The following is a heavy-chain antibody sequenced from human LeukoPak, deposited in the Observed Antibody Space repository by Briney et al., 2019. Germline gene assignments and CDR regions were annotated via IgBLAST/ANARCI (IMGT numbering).Heavy chain of an antibody. CDR1: GGSISSSSYY. V-gene: IGHV4-39*07. D-gene: IGHD3-22*01. CDR2: IYYSGST. CDR3: ARVYYYDSSGYTNWFDP. Sequence: SETLSLTCTVSGGSISSSSYYWGWIRQPPGKGLEWIGSIYYSGSTYYNPSLKSRVTISVDTSKNQFSLKLSSVTAADTAVYYCARVYYYDSSGYTNWFDPWGQGTLVTVSS. J-gene: IGHJ5*02.